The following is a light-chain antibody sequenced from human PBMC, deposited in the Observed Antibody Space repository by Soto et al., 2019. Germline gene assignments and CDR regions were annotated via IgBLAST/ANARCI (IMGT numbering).Light chain of an antibody. J-gene: IGKJ4*01. CDR3: QQSFPTPLT. CDR2: VAA. Sequence: DIQMTQSPSSLAASVGDRVTITCRASQSIGRFVNWHQQKPGKAPNVLINVAATLRSGVPSRFSGSGSGTDCNHTINILQPEDFASYFCQQSFPTPLTFGGGTKVEIK. V-gene: IGKV1-39*01. CDR1: QSIGRF.